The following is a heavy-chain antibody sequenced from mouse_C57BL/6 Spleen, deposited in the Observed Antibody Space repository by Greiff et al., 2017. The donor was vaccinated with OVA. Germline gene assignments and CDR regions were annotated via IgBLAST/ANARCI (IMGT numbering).Heavy chain of an antibody. D-gene: IGHD4-1*01. Sequence: ESGPGMVKPSQSLSLTCTVTGYSITSGYDWHWIRHFPGNKLEWMGYISYSGSTNYNPSLKSRISITHDTSKNHFFLKLNSVTTEDTATYYCARGELVSWFAYWGQGTLVTVSA. CDR1: GYSITSGYD. J-gene: IGHJ3*01. CDR2: ISYSGST. V-gene: IGHV3-1*01. CDR3: ARGELVSWFAY.